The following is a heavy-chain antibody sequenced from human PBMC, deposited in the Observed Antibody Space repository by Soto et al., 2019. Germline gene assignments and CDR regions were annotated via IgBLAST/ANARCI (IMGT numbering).Heavy chain of an antibody. Sequence: EVQLVESGGGLVQPGGSLKLSCAASGFTFSGSAMHWVRQASGKGLEWVGRIRSKATNYATTYAASGKGRFTISRDDSKNSVYLQMNSLKTEDTAVYYCSRRARSGGSYYSDYWGQGTLVTVSS. D-gene: IGHD2-15*01. J-gene: IGHJ4*02. CDR3: SRRARSGGSYYSDY. V-gene: IGHV3-73*02. CDR2: IRSKATNYAT. CDR1: GFTFSGSA.